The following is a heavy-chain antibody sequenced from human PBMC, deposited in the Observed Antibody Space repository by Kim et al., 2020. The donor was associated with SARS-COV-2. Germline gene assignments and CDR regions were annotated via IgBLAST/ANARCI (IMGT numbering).Heavy chain of an antibody. Sequence: IYYACPVKGRFTTSRDNDKNSLHLQINSLKDEDTAVCHCVRDRMGGAFDIWGQGTLVTVSS. J-gene: IGHJ3*02. V-gene: IGHV3-48*02. D-gene: IGHD3-16*01. CDR2: I. CDR3: VRDRMGGAFDI.